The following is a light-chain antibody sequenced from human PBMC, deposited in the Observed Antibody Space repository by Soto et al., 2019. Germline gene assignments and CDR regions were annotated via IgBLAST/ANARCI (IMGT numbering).Light chain of an antibody. Sequence: QSALTQPPSASGSPGQSVTISCTGTSSDVGGCNFVSWYQHHPGKAPKFMIYEVSKRPSGVPDRFSGSKSDSTASLTVSGLQAEDEADYYCSSYAGGNTWVFGGGPKLTVL. CDR2: EVS. CDR1: SSDVGGCNF. CDR3: SSYAGGNTWV. J-gene: IGLJ3*02. V-gene: IGLV2-8*01.